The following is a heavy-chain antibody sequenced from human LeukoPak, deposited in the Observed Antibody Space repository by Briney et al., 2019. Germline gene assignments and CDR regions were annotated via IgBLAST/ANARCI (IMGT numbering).Heavy chain of an antibody. J-gene: IGHJ4*02. D-gene: IGHD3-22*01. Sequence: PGGSLRLSCAASGFTFSSYSMNWVRQAPGKGLEWVSSISSSSSYIYYADSVKGRFTISRDNAKNSLYLQMNSLRAEDTALYYCARGGYYYDSSGYYYGGVRYFDYWGQGTLVTVSS. CDR2: ISSSSSYI. CDR1: GFTFSSYS. V-gene: IGHV3-21*04. CDR3: ARGGYYYDSSGYYYGGVRYFDY.